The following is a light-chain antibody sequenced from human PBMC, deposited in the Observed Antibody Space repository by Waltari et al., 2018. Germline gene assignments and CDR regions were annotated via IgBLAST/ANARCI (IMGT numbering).Light chain of an antibody. V-gene: IGLV2-8*01. Sequence: QSALTQPPSASGSPGQPVTISCTGTSSDVAGYNYVTWYQQHPGNAPKLIIYEVTKRPSGVPERFSGSKSGNTASLTVSGLQADDEADYYCNSYAGRNRLGVFGGGTKVTVL. CDR3: NSYAGRNRLGV. J-gene: IGLJ2*01. CDR1: SSDVAGYNY. CDR2: EVT.